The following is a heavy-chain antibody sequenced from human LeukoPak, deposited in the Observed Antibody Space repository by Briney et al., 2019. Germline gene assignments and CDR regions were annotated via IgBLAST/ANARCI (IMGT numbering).Heavy chain of an antibody. CDR1: GFTFNRYA. Sequence: GGSLRLSCGGSGFTFNRYAMRWLRQAPGKGVEGVSDIRAGGEKTKYADSVKGRFTISRDNAKKTLYLQMNSLRAEDTAVYYCAKKGEQWQVRSGMDVWGQGTTVTVSS. J-gene: IGHJ6*02. V-gene: IGHV3-23*01. CDR2: IRAGGEKT. D-gene: IGHD6-19*01. CDR3: AKKGEQWQVRSGMDV.